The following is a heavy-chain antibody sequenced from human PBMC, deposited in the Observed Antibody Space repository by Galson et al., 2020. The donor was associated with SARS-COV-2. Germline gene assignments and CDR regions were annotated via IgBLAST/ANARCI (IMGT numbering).Heavy chain of an antibody. Sequence: GGSLRLSCRASGFTFSSSAMHWVRQAPGKGLEWVAIISYDGTKRYNLGSVKGRFTISRDNSKNTLYLQMDSLTTEDTAVYYCARETDDYTSSWYDSWCQGTLVTVSS. J-gene: IGHJ5*01. D-gene: IGHD6-13*01. CDR3: ARETDDYTSSWYDS. CDR2: ISYDGTKR. CDR1: GFTFSSSA. V-gene: IGHV3-30*04.